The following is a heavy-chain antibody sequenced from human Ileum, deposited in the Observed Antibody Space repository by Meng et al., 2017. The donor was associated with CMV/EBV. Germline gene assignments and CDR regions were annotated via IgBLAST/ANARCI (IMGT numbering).Heavy chain of an antibody. Sequence: GESLKTSRAASGFTFSSYAMHRVRQAPGKGLEWVAVISYDGSNKYYADPVKGRFTISRDNSKNTLYLQMNSLRAEDTAVYYCARTAVAELPVWFDPWGQGTLVTVSS. J-gene: IGHJ5*02. CDR1: GFTFSSYA. D-gene: IGHD6-19*01. V-gene: IGHV3-30*04. CDR2: ISYDGSNK. CDR3: ARTAVAELPVWFDP.